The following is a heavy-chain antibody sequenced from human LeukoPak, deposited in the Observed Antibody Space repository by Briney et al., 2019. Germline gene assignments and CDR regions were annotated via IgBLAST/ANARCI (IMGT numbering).Heavy chain of an antibody. V-gene: IGHV1-8*01. CDR1: GYTFTSYD. CDR2: MNPNSGNT. Sequence: ASVKVSCKASGYTFTSYDINWVRQATGQGLEWMGWMNPNSGNTGYAQKFQGRVTITRNTSISTAYMELSSLRSEDTAVYYCARGRYYYDSSGFIAFDIWGQGTMVTVSS. CDR3: ARGRYYYDSSGFIAFDI. D-gene: IGHD3-22*01. J-gene: IGHJ3*02.